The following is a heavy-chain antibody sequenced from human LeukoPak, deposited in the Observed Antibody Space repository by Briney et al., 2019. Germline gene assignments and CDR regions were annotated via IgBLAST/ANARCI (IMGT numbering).Heavy chain of an antibody. Sequence: SQTLSLTCTVSGGSISSGGYYWSWIRQPPGKGLEWIGYIYHSGSTYYNPSLKSRVTISVDRSKNQFSLKLSSVTAADTAVYYCARIGYSSIERDSWGQGTLVTVSS. CDR1: GGSISSGGYY. CDR2: IYHSGST. D-gene: IGHD6-13*01. J-gene: IGHJ4*02. V-gene: IGHV4-30-2*01. CDR3: ARIGYSSIERDS.